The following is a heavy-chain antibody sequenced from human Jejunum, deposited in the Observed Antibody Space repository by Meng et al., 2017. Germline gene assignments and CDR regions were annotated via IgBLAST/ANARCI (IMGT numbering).Heavy chain of an antibody. CDR3: ARAIRERYFDS. V-gene: IGHV4-4*02. Sequence: GEREGSGPGLGKPSGTLSRACAGGGVSTTAPFWWTWIRQAPGKGLEWIGEVWPSGATYYKPSLSSRITISIDTSNNQFSREVAFLTAADTAVYYCARAIRERYFDSWGQGTLVTVSS. J-gene: IGHJ4*02. D-gene: IGHD1-14*01. CDR2: VWPSGAT. CDR1: GVSTTAPFW.